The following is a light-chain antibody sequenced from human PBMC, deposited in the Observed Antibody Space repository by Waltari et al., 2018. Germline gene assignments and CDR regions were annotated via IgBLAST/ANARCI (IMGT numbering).Light chain of an antibody. CDR2: LGS. CDR1: QSLLHNNGYNY. CDR3: MQALQTAFA. J-gene: IGKJ3*01. V-gene: IGKV2-28*01. Sequence: DIVMTQSPLSLPVPPGEPASISCRSSQSLLHNNGYNYLNWYLQKPGQSPQLLIYLGSHRASGVPDRFSGSGSGTDFTLKISRVEAEDVGVYYCMQALQTAFAFGPGTKVDIK.